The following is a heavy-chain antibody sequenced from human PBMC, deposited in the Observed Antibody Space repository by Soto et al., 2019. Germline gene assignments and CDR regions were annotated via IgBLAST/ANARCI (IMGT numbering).Heavy chain of an antibody. CDR1: GLTVSSNY. V-gene: IGHV3-53*01. CDR2: IYTGGGT. CDR3: ARMGQWRVPGDYYYGMDV. Sequence: GGSLRLSCAASGLTVSSNYMNWVRQAPGKCLEWVSLIYTGGGTYYADSVKGRFTVSRDNSKNTLYLQMNSLRAEDTAVYYCARMGQWRVPGDYYYGMDVWGQGXSVTVYS. J-gene: IGHJ6*02. D-gene: IGHD6-19*01.